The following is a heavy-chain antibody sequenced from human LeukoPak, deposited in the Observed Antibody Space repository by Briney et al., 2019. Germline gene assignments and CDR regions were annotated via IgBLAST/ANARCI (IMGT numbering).Heavy chain of an antibody. Sequence: PSETLSLPCAVSGGSFCADNWSGLPHSPQKGGGGIGEINHSEDTNYNQSLNSRLTISIDPSKNQVSLTLNSVTAADTAVYYCARGLKDSKRYYSYYYYMDVWGEGTKVTASS. V-gene: IGHV4-34*01. J-gene: IGHJ6*03. D-gene: IGHD4-11*01. CDR3: ARGLKDSKRYYSYYYYMDV. CDR2: INHSEDT. CDR1: GGSFCADN.